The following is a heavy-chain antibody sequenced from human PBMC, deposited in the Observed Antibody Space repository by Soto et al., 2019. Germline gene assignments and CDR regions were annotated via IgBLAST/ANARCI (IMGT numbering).Heavy chain of an antibody. V-gene: IGHV4-59*08. CDR3: ARHLWFGEPHNWFDP. J-gene: IGHJ5*02. Sequence: SDTLSLTCTVSGGSISSYYWSWIWQPPGKGLEGIGYIYYSGSTNYNPSLKSRVTISVDTSKNQFSLKLSSVTAADTAVYYCARHLWFGEPHNWFDPWGQGTLVTVS. CDR2: IYYSGST. CDR1: GGSISSYY. D-gene: IGHD3-10*01.